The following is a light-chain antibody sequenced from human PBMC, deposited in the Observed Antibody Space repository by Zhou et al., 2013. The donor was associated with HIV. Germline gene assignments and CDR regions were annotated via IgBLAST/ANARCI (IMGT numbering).Light chain of an antibody. V-gene: IGKV1-NL1*01. J-gene: IGKJ1*01. CDR1: QDITHS. Sequence: DIQMTQSPSSLSASVGDRVTITCRASQDITHSLAWYQQRPGKAPKLLVYAASRLESGVPSRFSGSGSGTEFTLTISSLQLEDFATYYCRQHNTLPQTFGQGTKVEIK. CDR3: RQHNTLPQT. CDR2: AAS.